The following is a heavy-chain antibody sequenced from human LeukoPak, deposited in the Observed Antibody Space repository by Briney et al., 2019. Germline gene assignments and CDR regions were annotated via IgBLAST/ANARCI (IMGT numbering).Heavy chain of an antibody. CDR1: GFTFGDYA. CDR2: IRSKAYGGTT. V-gene: IGHV3-49*04. Sequence: GGSLRLSCTAFGFTFGDYAMSWVRQAPGKGLEWVGFIRSKAYGGTTEYAASVKGRFTISRDDSKSIAYLQMNSLKTEDTAVYYCARQRGYSSGCLDYWGQGTLVTVSS. CDR3: ARQRGYSSGCLDY. D-gene: IGHD6-19*01. J-gene: IGHJ4*02.